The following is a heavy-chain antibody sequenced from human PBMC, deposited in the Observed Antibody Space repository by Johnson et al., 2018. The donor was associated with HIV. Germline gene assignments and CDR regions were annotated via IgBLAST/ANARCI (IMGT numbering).Heavy chain of an antibody. V-gene: IGHV3-23*04. CDR2: ISGSGGST. J-gene: IGHJ3*02. D-gene: IGHD5-24*01. Sequence: VQLVESGGSLVQPGGSLRLPCAGSGFTFSSYAISWVRQAPGKGLEWVSTISGSGGSTYHADSVKGRFTISRDNSNNTLYMQMKSLKAEDTAVYYCAKDIYGYDAFDIWGQGTMVTVSS. CDR1: GFTFSSYA. CDR3: AKDIYGYDAFDI.